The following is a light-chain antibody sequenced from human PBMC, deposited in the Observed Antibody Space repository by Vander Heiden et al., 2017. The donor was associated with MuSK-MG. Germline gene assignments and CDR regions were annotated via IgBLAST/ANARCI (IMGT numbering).Light chain of an antibody. V-gene: IGLV3-1*01. Sequence: SYELPQPPSVSVSPGQTASLTCAGDKSGDKYACWYQQKPGQAPVLVIYQVSKRPSGIPERFSGSKSGTTATLTTSGTQAMDEADYYCQAWDSSINVVFGGGTKLTVL. CDR2: QVS. CDR3: QAWDSSINVV. CDR1: KSGDKY. J-gene: IGLJ2*01.